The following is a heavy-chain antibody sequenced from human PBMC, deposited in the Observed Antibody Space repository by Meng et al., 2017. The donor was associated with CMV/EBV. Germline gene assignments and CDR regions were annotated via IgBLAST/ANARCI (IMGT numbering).Heavy chain of an antibody. V-gene: IGHV4-4*02. CDR1: ISSSNW. CDR2: IYHSGRT. D-gene: IGHD6-13*01. Sequence: ISSSNWWSWVRQPQGKGLEWIGEIYHSGRTNYNPSLKSRVTISVDKSKNQFSLKLSSVTAADTAVYYCASWAPAIAAAGSTLAVLDYWGQGTLVTVSS. J-gene: IGHJ4*02. CDR3: ASWAPAIAAAGSTLAVLDY.